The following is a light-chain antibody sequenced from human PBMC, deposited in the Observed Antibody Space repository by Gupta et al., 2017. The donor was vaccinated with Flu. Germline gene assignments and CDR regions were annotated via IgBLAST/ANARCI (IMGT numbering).Light chain of an antibody. Sequence: PTTLSVYPGERVTITCRGSKSDNSYLAWYQQKPGQAPRLLNAAASNEDTAIPARCSGSGSGTDFTLTISSLQPEDVAFYYCQQRSSCPLTFGQGTQLEIK. CDR3: QQRSSCPLT. CDR1: KSDNSY. J-gene: IGKJ5*01. V-gene: IGKV3-11*01. CDR2: AAS.